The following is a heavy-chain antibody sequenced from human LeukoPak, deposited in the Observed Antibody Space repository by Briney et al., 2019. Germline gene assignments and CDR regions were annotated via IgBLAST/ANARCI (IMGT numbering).Heavy chain of an antibody. J-gene: IGHJ4*02. Sequence: SETLSLTCNVSGGSISSCSYYWGWIRQPPGKGLEWIGSIYYSGSTYYNPSLKSRVTISVDTSKDQFSLTLSSMTAADTAVYYCASDSSGYYFDSWGQGTLVTVSS. CDR1: GGSISSCSYY. CDR3: ASDSSGYYFDS. CDR2: IYYSGST. V-gene: IGHV4-39*01. D-gene: IGHD3-22*01.